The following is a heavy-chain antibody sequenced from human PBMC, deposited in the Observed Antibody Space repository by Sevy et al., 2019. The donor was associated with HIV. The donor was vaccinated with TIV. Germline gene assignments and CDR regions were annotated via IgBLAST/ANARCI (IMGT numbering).Heavy chain of an antibody. D-gene: IGHD4-17*01. J-gene: IGHJ4*02. Sequence: GESLKISCAASGFTFHNAWMSWVRQAPGKGLEWIGRIKSKSDGGTTDFAAPVKGRFTISRDDSQNKLFLQMNSLKTEDTAVYYCTSMTTVEGVFDFWGQGTLVTVSS. CDR3: TSMTTVEGVFDF. CDR1: GFTFHNAW. CDR2: IKSKSDGGTT. V-gene: IGHV3-15*01.